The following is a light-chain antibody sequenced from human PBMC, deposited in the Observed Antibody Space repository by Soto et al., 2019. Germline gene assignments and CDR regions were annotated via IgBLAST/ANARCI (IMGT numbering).Light chain of an antibody. CDR2: DAS. CDR1: QSVRSN. V-gene: IGKV3-15*01. Sequence: EIVLTQYPATLSVSPGERATLSCRASQSVRSNLAWYQQKAGQAPRLLIFDASTRATNIPARFSGSGSGTEFTLTISSLQSEDFAVYSCQQYSNWPPLTFGGGTKVEIK. CDR3: QQYSNWPPLT. J-gene: IGKJ4*01.